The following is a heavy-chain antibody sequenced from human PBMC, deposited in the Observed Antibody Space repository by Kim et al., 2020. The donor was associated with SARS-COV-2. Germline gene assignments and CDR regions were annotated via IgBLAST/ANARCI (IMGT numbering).Heavy chain of an antibody. CDR3: GVQALVDYYVMDV. J-gene: IGHJ6*02. D-gene: IGHD2-8*02. V-gene: IGHV7-4-1*02. CDR1: GYTFSSYA. CDR2: VNTNTGTQ. Sequence: ASVKVSCKASGYTFSSYAMNWVRQAPGQGLEWMGWVNTNTGTQTYAQGFMGRFAFSFDTSVSTAYLHISSLQTDDTAVYYCGVQALVDYYVMDVWGQGTT.